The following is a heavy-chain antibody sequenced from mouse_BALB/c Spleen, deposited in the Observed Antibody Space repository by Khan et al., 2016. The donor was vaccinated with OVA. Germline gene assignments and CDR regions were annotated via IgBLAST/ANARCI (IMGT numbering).Heavy chain of an antibody. CDR1: GYIFTDYA. J-gene: IGHJ3*01. CDR2: INTETGEA. Sequence: QIQLVQSGPQLKKPGETVKISCRASGYIFTDYAMHWVRQAPGKVLRWMGWINTETGEATYADDFTGRFAFSFETSATTSYLQINNLKNEDTAKYFCAGRFIYWGQGTLVTVSA. V-gene: IGHV9-2-1*01. CDR3: AGRFIY.